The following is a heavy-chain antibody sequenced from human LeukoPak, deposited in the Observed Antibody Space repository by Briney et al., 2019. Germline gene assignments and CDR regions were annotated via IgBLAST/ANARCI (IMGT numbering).Heavy chain of an antibody. Sequence: GGSLRLSCAGSGFIFSNYAMSWVRQAPGQGLEWVSTISNSGDATFYADAVKGRFTISRDNSKNTLYLQMYSLRAEDTAIYYCAKAPPYTKYFDYWGQGTLLTVSS. CDR2: ISNSGDAT. D-gene: IGHD1-1*01. CDR3: AKAPPYTKYFDY. V-gene: IGHV3-23*01. CDR1: GFIFSNYA. J-gene: IGHJ4*02.